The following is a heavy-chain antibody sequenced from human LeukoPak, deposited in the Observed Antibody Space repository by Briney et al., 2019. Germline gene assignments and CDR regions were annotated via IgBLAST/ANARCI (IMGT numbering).Heavy chain of an antibody. CDR3: ARDWYSSGYYRFDY. V-gene: IGHV6-1*01. J-gene: IGHJ4*02. CDR1: GDSVSSYSAA. D-gene: IGHD6-19*01. CDR2: TYYRSKWDN. Sequence: SQTLSLTCAISGDSVSSYSAAWNWIRQSPSRGLEWLGRTYYRSKWDNDYAGSVKSRITNNSDTSKNQFSLQLNSVTPEDTAVYYCARDWYSSGYYRFDYWGQGTLVTVSS.